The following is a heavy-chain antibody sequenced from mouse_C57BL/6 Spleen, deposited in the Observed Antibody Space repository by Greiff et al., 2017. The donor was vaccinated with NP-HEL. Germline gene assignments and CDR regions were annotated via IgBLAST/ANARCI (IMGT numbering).Heavy chain of an antibody. Sequence: QVHVKQSGAELVRPGASVKLSCKASGYTFTDYYINWVKQRPGQGLEWIARIYPGSGNTYYNEKFKGKATLTAEKSSSTAYMQLSSLTSEDSAVYFCAREGVNPWFAYWGQGTLVTVSA. V-gene: IGHV1-76*01. CDR3: AREGVNPWFAY. J-gene: IGHJ3*01. D-gene: IGHD2-2*01. CDR1: GYTFTDYY. CDR2: IYPGSGNT.